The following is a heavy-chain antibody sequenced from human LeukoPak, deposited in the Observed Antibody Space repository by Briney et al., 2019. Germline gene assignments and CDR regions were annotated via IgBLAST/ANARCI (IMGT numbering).Heavy chain of an antibody. CDR1: GFTFSSYG. D-gene: IGHD3-9*01. CDR2: IWYDGSNK. V-gene: IGHV3-33*01. J-gene: IGHJ3*02. Sequence: PGGSLRLSCAASGFTFSSYGMHWVRQAPGKGLEWVVGIWYDGSNKYYADSVKGRFTISRDNSKNTLYLQMNSLRAEDTAVYYCARAMGLRYFDWRDDAFDIWGQGTMVTVSS. CDR3: ARAMGLRYFDWRDDAFDI.